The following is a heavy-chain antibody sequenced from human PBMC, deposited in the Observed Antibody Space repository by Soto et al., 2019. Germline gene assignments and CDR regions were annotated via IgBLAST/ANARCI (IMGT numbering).Heavy chain of an antibody. J-gene: IGHJ4*02. V-gene: IGHV3-33*01. CDR3: ARFSSSWYGRIDY. CDR1: GFTFSSYG. D-gene: IGHD6-13*01. Sequence: QVQLVESGGGVVQPGRSLRLSCAASGFTFSSYGMHWVRQAPGKGLEWVAVIWSDGSNKYYADSVKGRFTISRDNSKNTLYLQMNSLRAEDTAVYFCARFSSSWYGRIDYWGQGTLVTVSS. CDR2: IWSDGSNK.